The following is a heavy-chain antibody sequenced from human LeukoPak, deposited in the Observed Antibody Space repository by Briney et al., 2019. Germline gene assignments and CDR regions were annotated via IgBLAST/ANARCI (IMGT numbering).Heavy chain of an antibody. V-gene: IGHV3-23*01. CDR3: AREPYYYDSSGYYSLHYFDY. Sequence: GGSLRLSCAASGFTFSNYAMTWVRQAPGKGLEWVSAIGGSGVDTFYADSVKGRFTISRDNAKNTLYLQMNSLRAEDTAVYYCAREPYYYDSSGYYSLHYFDYWGQGTLVTVSS. D-gene: IGHD3-22*01. J-gene: IGHJ4*02. CDR1: GFTFSNYA. CDR2: IGGSGVDT.